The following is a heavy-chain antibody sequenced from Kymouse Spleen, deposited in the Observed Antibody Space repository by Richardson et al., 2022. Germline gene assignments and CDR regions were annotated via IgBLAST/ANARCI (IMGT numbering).Heavy chain of an antibody. D-gene: IGHD5-12*01. CDR1: GGSFSGYY. CDR2: INHSGST. J-gene: IGHJ6*02. CDR3: ARGGDIVATRRGMDV. V-gene: IGHV4-34*01. Sequence: QVQLQQWGAGLLKPSETLSLTCAVYGGSFSGYYWSWIRQPPGKGLEWIGEINHSGSTNYNPSLKSRVTISVDTSKNQFSLKLSSVTAADTAVYYCARGGDIVATRRGMDVWGQGTTVTVSS.